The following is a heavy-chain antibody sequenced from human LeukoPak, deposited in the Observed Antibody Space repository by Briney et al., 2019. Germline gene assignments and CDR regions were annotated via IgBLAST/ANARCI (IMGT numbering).Heavy chain of an antibody. V-gene: IGHV4-30-2*01. CDR1: GGSFSSGGYS. J-gene: IGHJ4*02. CDR2: IYHSGST. D-gene: IGHD3-22*01. Sequence: SQTLSLTCAVSGGSFSSGGYSWSWIRQPPGKGLEWIGYIYHSGSTYYNPSLKSRVTISVDRSKNQFSLKLSSVTAADTAVYYCASTYYYDSSVVDYWGQGTLVTVSS. CDR3: ASTYYYDSSVVDY.